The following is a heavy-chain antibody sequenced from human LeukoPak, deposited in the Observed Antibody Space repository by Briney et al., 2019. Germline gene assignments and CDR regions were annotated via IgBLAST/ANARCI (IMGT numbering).Heavy chain of an antibody. J-gene: IGHJ4*02. CDR1: GYTFTSYY. Sequence: ASVKVSCKASGYTFTSYYMHWVRQAPGQGLEWMGIINPSGGSTSYAQKFQGRVTMTRDTSTSTVYMELSSLRSEDAAVYYCARDRRYYDSSGYPDYWGKGTLVTVSS. CDR2: INPSGGST. CDR3: ARDRRYYDSSGYPDY. D-gene: IGHD3-22*01. V-gene: IGHV1-46*01.